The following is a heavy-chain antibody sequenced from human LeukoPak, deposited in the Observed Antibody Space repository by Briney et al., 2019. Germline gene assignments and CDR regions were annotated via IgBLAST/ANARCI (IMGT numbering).Heavy chain of an antibody. Sequence: GGSLRLSCSDSGLTFSNYYMHWVGQAPGKGLVWVSRVNSDGSSTSYADSVKGRFTISRDNAKNTLFLQINSLRAEDTAVYYCATGRLLAFVYWGQGTLVTVSS. D-gene: IGHD2-15*01. J-gene: IGHJ4*02. CDR2: VNSDGSST. CDR1: GLTFSNYY. V-gene: IGHV3-74*01. CDR3: ATGRLLAFVY.